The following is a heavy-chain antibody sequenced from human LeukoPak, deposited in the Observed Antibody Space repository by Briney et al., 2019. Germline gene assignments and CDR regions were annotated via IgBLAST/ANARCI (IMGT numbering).Heavy chain of an antibody. J-gene: IGHJ4*02. CDR2: IYSSGST. Sequence: SETLSLTCTVSGGSISSGNYYWSWIRQPAGKGLEWIGRIYSSGSTNYNPSLKSRVTISVDKSKNEFSLKLNSVTAADTAVYYCARAFLVGYSPEEYFFDYWGQGTLVTVSS. CDR3: ARAFLVGYSPEEYFFDY. V-gene: IGHV4-61*02. CDR1: GGSISSGNYY. D-gene: IGHD2-15*01.